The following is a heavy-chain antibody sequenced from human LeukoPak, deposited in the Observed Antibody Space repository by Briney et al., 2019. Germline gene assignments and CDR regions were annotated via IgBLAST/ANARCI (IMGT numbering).Heavy chain of an antibody. CDR1: GFTFSSNS. Sequence: PGGSLRLAWAASGFTFSSNSMNWVRQAPGKGLEWVSSISSSSSYIYYADSVKGRFTISRDNAKNSLYLQMNSLRAEDTAVYYCARDKQAAFDYWGQGTLVTVSS. D-gene: IGHD2-15*01. CDR3: ARDKQAAFDY. CDR2: ISSSSSYI. V-gene: IGHV3-21*01. J-gene: IGHJ4*02.